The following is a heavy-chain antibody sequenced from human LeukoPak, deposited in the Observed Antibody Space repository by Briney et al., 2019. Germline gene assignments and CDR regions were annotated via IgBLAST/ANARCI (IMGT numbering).Heavy chain of an antibody. D-gene: IGHD5-12*01. CDR1: GFTFSNAW. CDR2: IKSKTDGGTT. CDR3: ARDRGGYSGYDFSLPSNWFDP. V-gene: IGHV3-15*01. J-gene: IGHJ5*02. Sequence: GGSLRLSCAASGFTFSNAWMSWVRQAPGKGLEWVGHIKSKTDGGTTDYAAPVKGRLTISRDDSKNTLYLQMNSLKTEDTAVYYCARDRGGYSGYDFSLPSNWFDPWGQGTLVTVSS.